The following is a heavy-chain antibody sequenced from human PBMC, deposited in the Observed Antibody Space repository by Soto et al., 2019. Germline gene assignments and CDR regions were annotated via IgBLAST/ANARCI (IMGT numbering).Heavy chain of an antibody. CDR3: ARDLGSDCANGVCMKYYYGMDV. CDR1: GFTFSSYS. Sequence: PVGSLRLSCAASGFTFSSYSMNWVRQAPGKGLEWVSSISSSSSYIYYADSVKGRFAISRDNAKNSLYLQMNSLRAEDTAVYYCARDLGSDCANGVCMKYYYGMDVWGQGTTVTVSS. V-gene: IGHV3-21*01. CDR2: ISSSSSYI. D-gene: IGHD2-8*01. J-gene: IGHJ6*02.